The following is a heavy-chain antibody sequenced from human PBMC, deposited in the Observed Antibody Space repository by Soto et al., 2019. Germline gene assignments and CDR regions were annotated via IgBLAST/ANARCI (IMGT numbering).Heavy chain of an antibody. CDR3: ARDPASHYVWGSYRLWYFDY. CDR2: ISYDGSNK. D-gene: IGHD3-16*02. Sequence: GGSLRLSCAASGFTFSSYAMHWVRQAPGKGLEWVAVISYDGSNKYYADSVKGRFTISRDNSKNTLYLQMNSLRAEDTAVYYCARDPASHYVWGSYRLWYFDYWGQGTLVTVSS. CDR1: GFTFSSYA. J-gene: IGHJ4*02. V-gene: IGHV3-30-3*01.